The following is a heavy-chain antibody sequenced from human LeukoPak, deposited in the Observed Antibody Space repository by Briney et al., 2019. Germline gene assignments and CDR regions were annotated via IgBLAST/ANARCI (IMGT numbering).Heavy chain of an antibody. V-gene: IGHV3-23*01. CDR3: AKDSTVTSLYYYYGMDV. CDR2: ISGSGGST. J-gene: IGHJ6*04. Sequence: PGGSLRLSCAASGFTFSSYAMSWVRQAPGKGLEWVSAISGSGGSTYYADSVKGRFTISRDNSKNTLYLQMNSLRAEDTAVYYCAKDSTVTSLYYYYGMDVWGKGTTVTVSS. D-gene: IGHD4-17*01. CDR1: GFTFSSYA.